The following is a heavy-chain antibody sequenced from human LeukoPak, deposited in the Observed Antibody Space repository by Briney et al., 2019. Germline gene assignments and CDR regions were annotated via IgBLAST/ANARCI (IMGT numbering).Heavy chain of an antibody. CDR3: AREFQSGTWIAFGY. V-gene: IGHV3-53*01. CDR2: IYSGGST. J-gene: IGHJ4*02. Sequence: PGGSLRLSCAASGFTVSSNYMSWVRQAPGKGLEWVSVIYSGGSTYYADSVKGRFTISRDNSKNTLYLQMNSLRAEDTAVYYCAREFQSGTWIAFGYWGQGTLVTVSS. CDR1: GFTVSSNY. D-gene: IGHD2-2*03.